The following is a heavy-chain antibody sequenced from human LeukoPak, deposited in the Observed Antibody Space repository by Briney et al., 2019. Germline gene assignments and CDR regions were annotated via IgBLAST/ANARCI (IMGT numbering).Heavy chain of an antibody. D-gene: IGHD6-13*01. J-gene: IGHJ4*02. CDR2: IYTSGST. CDR1: GGSISNYY. CDR3: ARVGAAAGLDY. V-gene: IGHV4-4*08. Sequence: SETLSLTCTVSGGSISNYYWSWIRQPPGKGLEWIGYIYTSGSTNYNPSLKSRVTMSVDTSKNQFSLKLSSMTAADTAVYYCARVGAAAGLDYWDQGTLVTVSS.